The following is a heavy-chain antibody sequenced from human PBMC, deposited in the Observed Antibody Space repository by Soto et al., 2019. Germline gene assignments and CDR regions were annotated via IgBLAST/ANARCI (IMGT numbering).Heavy chain of an antibody. Sequence: SETLSLTCTVSGGSISSYYWSWIRQPPGKGLEWIGYIYYSGSTNYNPSLKSRVTISVDTSKNQFSLKLSSVTAADTAVYYCARDTYVAAAGIPYYYYYGMDVWGQGTTVT. J-gene: IGHJ6*02. V-gene: IGHV4-59*01. CDR3: ARDTYVAAAGIPYYYYYGMDV. CDR2: IYYSGST. CDR1: GGSISSYY. D-gene: IGHD6-13*01.